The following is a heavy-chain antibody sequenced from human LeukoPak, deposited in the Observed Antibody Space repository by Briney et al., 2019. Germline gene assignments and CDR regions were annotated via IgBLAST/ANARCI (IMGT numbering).Heavy chain of an antibody. CDR2: ISGYSGHT. CDR1: GYTFTSYG. D-gene: IGHD5-18*01. V-gene: IGHV1-18*01. J-gene: IGHJ4*02. Sequence: ASVKVSCKASGYTFTSYGISWVRQAPGQGLEWIGWISGYSGHTNYAQKFQGRVTVTTDTSTSTVYMELSSLRAEDTAVYYCARDLSGYSYVEGSDWGQGTLVTVSS. CDR3: ARDLSGYSYVEGSD.